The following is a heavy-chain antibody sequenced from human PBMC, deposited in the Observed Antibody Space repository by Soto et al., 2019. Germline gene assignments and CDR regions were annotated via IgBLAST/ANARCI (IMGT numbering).Heavy chain of an antibody. CDR1: WFTVSSNY. CDR2: IYSGGST. CDR3: ARVHSGYESDYDYYYYMDV. J-gene: IGHJ6*03. D-gene: IGHD5-12*01. V-gene: IGHV3-53*04. Sequence: PGGSLRLSCAASWFTVSSNYMSCVRQAPGKGLEWVSVIYSGGSTYYADSVKGRFTISRHNSKNTLYLQMNSLRAEDTAVYYCARVHSGYESDYDYYYYMDVWGKGTTVTVSS.